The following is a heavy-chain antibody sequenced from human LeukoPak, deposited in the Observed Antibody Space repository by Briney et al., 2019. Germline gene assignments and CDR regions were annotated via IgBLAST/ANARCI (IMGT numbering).Heavy chain of an antibody. CDR2: INHSGST. CDR3: VSAYYGSGSYYKDY. V-gene: IGHV4-34*01. J-gene: IGHJ4*02. Sequence: SETLSLTCAVYGGSFSGYYWSWIRQPPGKGLEWIGEINHSGSTNYNPSLKSRVTISVDTSKNQFSLKLSSVTAADTAVYYCVSAYYGSGSYYKDYWGQGTLVTVSS. D-gene: IGHD3-10*01. CDR1: GGSFSGYY.